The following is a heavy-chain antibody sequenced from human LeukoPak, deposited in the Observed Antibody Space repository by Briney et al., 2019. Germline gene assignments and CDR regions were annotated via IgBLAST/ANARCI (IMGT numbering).Heavy chain of an antibody. V-gene: IGHV1-24*01. J-gene: IGHJ4*02. D-gene: IGHD1-26*01. CDR3: AAVSGSYTLLDC. CDR2: IDPDDAET. Sequence: ASVPVSCKVSGYILTALFIPWVGQGPGQGSDWMGCIDPDDAETIYSPKFQGRVTMTEDTSTDTAHLVLSGLRSEDTAVYFCAAVSGSYTLLDCWGQGTPVTVSS. CDR1: GYILTALF.